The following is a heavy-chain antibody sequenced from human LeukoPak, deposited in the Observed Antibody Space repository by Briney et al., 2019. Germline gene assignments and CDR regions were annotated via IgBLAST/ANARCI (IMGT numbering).Heavy chain of an antibody. J-gene: IGHJ4*02. CDR1: GGSISSSSYY. V-gene: IGHV4-39*07. CDR3: ARSYYDSSDYYFTS. CDR2: IYYSGST. Sequence: PSATLSLTCTVSGGSISSSSYYWGWIRQPPGKGLEWIGSIYYSGSTYYNPSLKSRVTISVDTSKNQFSLKLSSVTAADTAVYYCARSYYDSSDYYFTSWGQGILVTVSS. D-gene: IGHD3-22*01.